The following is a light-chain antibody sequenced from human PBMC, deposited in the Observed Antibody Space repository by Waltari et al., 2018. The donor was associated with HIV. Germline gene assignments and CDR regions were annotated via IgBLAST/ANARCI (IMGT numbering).Light chain of an antibody. CDR3: QQYNNWPPLT. CDR1: QGITDD. V-gene: IGKV3-15*01. J-gene: IGKJ4*01. CDR2: DTY. Sequence: EIVLTQSPATLSVSPGERATLSCRASQGITDDLAWYQQKPGQPPSPLIYDTYTRAAGVPARFSGYRSGTEFTLTISSLQSEDFAVYYCQQYNNWPPLTFGGGTRVEIK.